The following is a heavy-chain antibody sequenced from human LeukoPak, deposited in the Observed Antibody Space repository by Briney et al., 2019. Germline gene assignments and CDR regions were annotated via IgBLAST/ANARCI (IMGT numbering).Heavy chain of an antibody. Sequence: GGSLRLSCAASGFTFSSYWMHWVRQAPGKGLVWVSRINTDGSSTSYADSVKGRFTISRDNSKNTLYLQMNSLRAEDTAVYYCAKDGVGGSGWYWGQGTLVTVSS. CDR1: GFTFSSYW. V-gene: IGHV3-74*01. CDR2: INTDGSST. CDR3: AKDGVGGSGWY. J-gene: IGHJ4*02. D-gene: IGHD6-19*01.